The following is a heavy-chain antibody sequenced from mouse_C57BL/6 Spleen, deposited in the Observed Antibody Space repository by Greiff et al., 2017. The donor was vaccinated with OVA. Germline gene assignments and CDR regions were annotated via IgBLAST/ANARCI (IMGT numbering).Heavy chain of an antibody. CDR1: GFTFSSYG. V-gene: IGHV5-6*01. CDR2: ISSGGSYT. D-gene: IGHD2-5*01. J-gene: IGHJ4*01. Sequence: VMLVESGGDLVKPGGSLQLSCAASGFTFSSYGMSWVRQTPDKRLDWVATISSGGSYTYYPDSVKGRFTISRDNAKNTLYLQMSSLKSEDTAMYYCARQSNPRAMDYWGQGTSVTVSS. CDR3: ARQSNPRAMDY.